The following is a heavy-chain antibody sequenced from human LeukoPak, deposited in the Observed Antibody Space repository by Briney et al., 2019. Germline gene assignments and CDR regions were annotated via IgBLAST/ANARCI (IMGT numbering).Heavy chain of an antibody. CDR2: IIPIFGTA. Sequence: SVKVSCKASGGTFSSYAISWVRQAPGQGLEWRGRIIPIFGTANYAQKFQGRVTITTDESTSTAYMELSSLRSEDTAVYYCARALIAAAGTGAPYYYYMDVWGQGTLVTVSS. CDR3: ARALIAAAGTGAPYYYYMDV. CDR1: GGTFSSYA. V-gene: IGHV1-69*05. D-gene: IGHD6-13*01. J-gene: IGHJ6*03.